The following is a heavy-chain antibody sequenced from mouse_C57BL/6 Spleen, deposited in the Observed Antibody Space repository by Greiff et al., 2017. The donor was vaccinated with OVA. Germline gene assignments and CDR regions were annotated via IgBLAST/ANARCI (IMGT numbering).Heavy chain of an antibody. D-gene: IGHD4-1*01. CDR2: ISDGGSYT. V-gene: IGHV5-4*01. J-gene: IGHJ2*01. Sequence: EVKLLESGGGLVKPGGSLKLSCAASGFTFSSYAMSWVRQTPEKRLECVATISDGGSYTYYPDNVKGRFTISRDNAKNNLYLQMSHLKSEDTAMYYCARDRTGYFDYWGQGTTLTVSS. CDR3: ARDRTGYFDY. CDR1: GFTFSSYA.